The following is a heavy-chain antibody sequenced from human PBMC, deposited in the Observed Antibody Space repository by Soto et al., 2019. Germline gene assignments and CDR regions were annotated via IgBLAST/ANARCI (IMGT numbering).Heavy chain of an antibody. D-gene: IGHD3-22*01. CDR3: ARDGIGAWLPQYY. CDR1: GYTLSSYG. CDR2: ISAYNGNT. Sequence: QVQLVQSGAEVKKPGASVKVSCKASGYTLSSYGISWVRQAPGQGLEWLGWISAYNGNTNYAQKLQDRVTMTTDTSANTAYIELRSLRSDDTAVYYCARDGIGAWLPQYYWGQGTLVTVSS. J-gene: IGHJ4*02. V-gene: IGHV1-18*04.